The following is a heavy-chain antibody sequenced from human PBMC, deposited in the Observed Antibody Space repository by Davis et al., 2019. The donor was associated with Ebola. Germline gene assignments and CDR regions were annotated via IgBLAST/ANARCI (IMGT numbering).Heavy chain of an antibody. J-gene: IGHJ4*02. V-gene: IGHV3-7*03. CDR2: IKQDGSEK. Sequence: GESLKISCAASGFTFSSYWMSWVRQAPGKGLEWVANIKQDGSEKYYVDSVKGRFTISRDNAKNSLYLQMNSLRAEDTAVYYCAREVVTAAFDYWGQGTLVTVSS. D-gene: IGHD2-21*02. CDR1: GFTFSSYW. CDR3: AREVVTAAFDY.